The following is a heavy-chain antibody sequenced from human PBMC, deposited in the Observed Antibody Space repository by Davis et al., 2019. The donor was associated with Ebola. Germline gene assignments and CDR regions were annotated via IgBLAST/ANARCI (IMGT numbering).Heavy chain of an antibody. V-gene: IGHV3-30*04. CDR1: GFTFSSYA. J-gene: IGHJ4*02. CDR2: ISYDGSNK. Sequence: PGGSLRLSCAASGFTFSSYAMHWIRQAPGKGLEWVAVISYDGSNKYYADSVKGRFTISRDNSKNTLYLQMNSLRAEDTAVYYCAKVVVVVAANYFDYWGQGTLVTVSS. CDR3: AKVVVVVAANYFDY. D-gene: IGHD2-15*01.